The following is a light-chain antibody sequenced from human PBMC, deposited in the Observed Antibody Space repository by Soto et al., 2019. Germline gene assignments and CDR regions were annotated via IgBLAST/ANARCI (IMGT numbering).Light chain of an antibody. J-gene: IGKJ1*01. Sequence: EIVLTQSPATLSSFPVAIVTLSCRASQYINTRLAWYQHRPGQAPRLLIYQTSLRAAGIPARFSASGSGTDFTLTISDVQPEDFALYYCHQRQSWPRTFGQGTKVDIK. V-gene: IGKV3-11*01. CDR3: HQRQSWPRT. CDR1: QYINTR. CDR2: QTS.